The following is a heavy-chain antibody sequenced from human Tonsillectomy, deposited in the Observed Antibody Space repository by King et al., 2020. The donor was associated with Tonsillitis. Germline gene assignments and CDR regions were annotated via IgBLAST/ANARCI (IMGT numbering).Heavy chain of an antibody. D-gene: IGHD3-22*01. CDR3: AKHMRETSGYYGFDY. Sequence: VQLVESGGGLVQPGRSLRLSCAASGFTFDDYAMHWVRQAPGKGLEWVSGITWNSGSIGYGDSVKGRFTISRDNAKNSLYLQMNSLRPEDTALYYCAKHMRETSGYYGFDYWGQGTLVTVSS. CDR1: GFTFDDYA. J-gene: IGHJ4*02. CDR2: ITWNSGSI. V-gene: IGHV3-9*01.